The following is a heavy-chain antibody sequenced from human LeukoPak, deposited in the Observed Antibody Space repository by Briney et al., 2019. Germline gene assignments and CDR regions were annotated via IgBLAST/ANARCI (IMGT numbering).Heavy chain of an antibody. J-gene: IGHJ6*03. CDR1: GGTFSSYA. V-gene: IGHV1-69*06. Sequence: SVKVSCKASGGTFSSYAISWVRQAPGQGLEWMGRIIPIFGTANYAQKFQGRVTMTEDTSTDTAYMELSSLRSEDTAVYYCATGCSSTSCYLDYYYYMDVWGKGTTVTVSS. CDR2: IIPIFGTA. CDR3: ATGCSSTSCYLDYYYYMDV. D-gene: IGHD2-2*01.